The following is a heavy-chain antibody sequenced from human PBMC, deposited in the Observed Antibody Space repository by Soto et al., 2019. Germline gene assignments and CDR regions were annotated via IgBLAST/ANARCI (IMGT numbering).Heavy chain of an antibody. CDR1: GFTFSSYG. CDR2: ISYDGSNK. CDR3: AKGYGYYGSERNDFDY. Sequence: QVQLVESGGGVVQPGRSLRLSCAASGFTFSSYGMHWVRQAPGKGLEWVAVISYDGSNKYYADSVKGRFTISRDNSKNALYRQMNSLRAEDTAVYYCAKGYGYYGSERNDFDYWGQGTLVTVSS. D-gene: IGHD4-17*01. J-gene: IGHJ4*02. V-gene: IGHV3-30*18.